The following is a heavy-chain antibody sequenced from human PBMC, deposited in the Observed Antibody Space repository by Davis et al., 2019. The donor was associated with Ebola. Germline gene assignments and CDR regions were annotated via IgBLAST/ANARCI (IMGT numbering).Heavy chain of an antibody. J-gene: IGHJ4*02. CDR3: TTLGFWNSQGVY. CDR2: INPRGGST. V-gene: IGHV1-46*01. Sequence: ASVQVSCYASAYTFTSYYMHWVRQAPAQGLEWMGTINPRGGSTSYAQKFQGRVTMTSDTSTSTVYMELSSLRSEDTAVSYCTTLGFWNSQGVYWGPGTLVTGSS. CDR1: AYTFTSYY. D-gene: IGHD3-3*01.